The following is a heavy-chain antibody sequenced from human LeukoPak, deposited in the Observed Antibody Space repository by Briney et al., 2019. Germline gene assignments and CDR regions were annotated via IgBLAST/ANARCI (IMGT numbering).Heavy chain of an antibody. D-gene: IGHD1-26*01. J-gene: IGHJ3*02. CDR3: ARVGSGSRFDAFDI. CDR1: GGSISSGSYY. CDR2: IYYSGST. V-gene: IGHV4-61*10. Sequence: SQTLSLTCTVSGGSISSGSYYWSWIRQPAGKGLEWIGYIYYSGSTNYNPSLKSRVTISVDTSKNQFSLKLSSVTAADTAVYYCARVGSGSRFDAFDIWGQGTMVTVSS.